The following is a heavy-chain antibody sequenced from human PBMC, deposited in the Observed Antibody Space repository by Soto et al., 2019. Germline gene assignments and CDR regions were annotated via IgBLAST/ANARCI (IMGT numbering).Heavy chain of an antibody. Sequence: SETLSLTCTVSGGSISGFYWSWIRQPPGKGLEWIGYIYYSGTTNYSPSLKSRVTISLDTSKNQFSLKLSSVTAADTAVYYCARLVLNYYYYYMDVWGKGTTVTVSS. CDR3: ARLVLNYYYYYMDV. CDR2: IYYSGTT. CDR1: GGSISGFY. V-gene: IGHV4-59*08. J-gene: IGHJ6*03.